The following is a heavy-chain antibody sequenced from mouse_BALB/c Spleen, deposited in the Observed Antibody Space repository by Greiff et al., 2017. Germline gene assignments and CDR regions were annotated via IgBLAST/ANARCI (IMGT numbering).Heavy chain of an antibody. Sequence: EVQLQQSGPELVKPGASVKVSCKASGYAFTSYNMYWVKQSHGKSLEWIGYIDPYNGGTSYNQKFKGKATLTVDKSSSTAYMHLNSLTSEDSAVYYCARRGYDYDEAWFAYWGQGTLVTVSA. D-gene: IGHD2-4*01. V-gene: IGHV1S135*01. CDR2: IDPYNGGT. CDR1: GYAFTSYN. J-gene: IGHJ3*01. CDR3: ARRGYDYDEAWFAY.